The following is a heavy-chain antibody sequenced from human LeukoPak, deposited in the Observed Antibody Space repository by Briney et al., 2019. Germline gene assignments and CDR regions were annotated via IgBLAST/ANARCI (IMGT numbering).Heavy chain of an antibody. D-gene: IGHD2-8*01. J-gene: IGHJ5*02. Sequence: NSSETLSLTCTVSGVSISSYYWSWIRQPPGKGLEWIGYIYYSGSTNYNPSLKSRVTISVDTSKNQSSLKLSSVTAADTAVYYCARGVRGVPGSNTWFDPGGQGTLVTVSS. CDR3: ARGVRGVPGSNTWFDP. CDR1: GVSISSYY. CDR2: IYYSGST. V-gene: IGHV4-59*01.